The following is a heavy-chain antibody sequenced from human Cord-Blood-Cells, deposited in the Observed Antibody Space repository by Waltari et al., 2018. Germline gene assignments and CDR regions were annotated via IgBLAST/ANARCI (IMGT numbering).Heavy chain of an antibody. J-gene: IGHJ3*02. CDR1: GYTFTGYD. Sequence: QVQLVQSGAEVKKPGASVTVSCKASGYTFTGYDMHWVRPAPGQGREWMGWINPNSGGTNYAQKFQGRVTMTRDTSISTAYMELSRLRSDDTAVYYCARDRYNWNDAFDIWGQGTMVTVSS. V-gene: IGHV1-2*02. CDR2: INPNSGGT. D-gene: IGHD1-1*01. CDR3: ARDRYNWNDAFDI.